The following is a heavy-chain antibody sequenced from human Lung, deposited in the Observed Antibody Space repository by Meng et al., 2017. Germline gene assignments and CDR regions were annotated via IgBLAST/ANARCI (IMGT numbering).Heavy chain of an antibody. CDR3: VRRTYSSGWYFDY. CDR2: IIDSGST. CDR1: GGSFSGYY. Sequence: QVPIHQWGAVLLKPSETLSHTCAVYGGSFSGYYWSWIRQPPGKRLEWIGEIIDSGSTNYNPSLKSRVTISVDTSKNQFSLRVTSVTAADRAVYYCVRRTYSSGWYFDYWGQGTLVTVSS. D-gene: IGHD6-19*01. V-gene: IGHV4-34*12. J-gene: IGHJ4*02.